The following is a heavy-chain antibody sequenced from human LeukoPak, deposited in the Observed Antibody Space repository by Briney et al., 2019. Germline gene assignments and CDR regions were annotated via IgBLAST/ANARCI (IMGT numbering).Heavy chain of an antibody. CDR3: ARKRYGDYTLVY. D-gene: IGHD4-17*01. J-gene: IGHJ4*02. CDR1: GFTFSSYG. CDR2: IWYDGSNK. V-gene: IGHV3-33*01. Sequence: GGSLRLSCAASGFTFSSYGMRWVRQAPGKGLEWVAVIWYDGSNKYYADSVKGRFTISRDNSKNTLYLQMNSLRAEDTAVYYCARKRYGDYTLVYWGQGTLVTVSS.